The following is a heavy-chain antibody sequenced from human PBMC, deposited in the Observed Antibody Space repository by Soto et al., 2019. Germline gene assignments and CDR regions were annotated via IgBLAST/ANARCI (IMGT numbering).Heavy chain of an antibody. D-gene: IGHD3-3*01. Sequence: PGGSLRLSCAASGFTFSSYGMHWVRQAPGKGLEWVAVIWYDGSNKYYADNVKGRFTISRDNSKNTLYLQMNSLGAEDTAVYYCARDHTYYDFWSGYYINLYYYGMDVWGQGTTVTVSS. CDR2: IWYDGSNK. V-gene: IGHV3-33*01. CDR3: ARDHTYYDFWSGYYINLYYYGMDV. J-gene: IGHJ6*02. CDR1: GFTFSSYG.